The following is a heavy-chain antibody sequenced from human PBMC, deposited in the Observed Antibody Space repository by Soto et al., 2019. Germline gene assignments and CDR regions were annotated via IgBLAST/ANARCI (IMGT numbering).Heavy chain of an antibody. D-gene: IGHD6-13*01. CDR2: IKQDGSEG. Sequence: EVQLVESGGGLVQPGGSLRLSCVDSGFTFSRYWMSWVRQAPVKGLEWVGNIKQDGSEGNYVDSVKGRFTISRDNAKNSIDLQMNSLRAEDTAVYYCARIAASGRGWDVWGQGTTVGVSS. CDR3: ARIAASGRGWDV. J-gene: IGHJ6*02. V-gene: IGHV3-7*01. CDR1: GFTFSRYW.